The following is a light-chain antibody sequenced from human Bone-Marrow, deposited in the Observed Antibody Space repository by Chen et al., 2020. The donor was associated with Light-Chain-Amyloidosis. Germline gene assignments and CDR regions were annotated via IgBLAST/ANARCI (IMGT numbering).Light chain of an antibody. CDR1: DLPTKY. J-gene: IGLJ2*01. Sequence: SYELTQPPSVSVSPGQTARITCSGDDLPTKYAYWYQQKPGQAPVLVIHRDTERPSGISVRFSGSSAGTTARLTISGVQAEEEADYHCQSADSSGTDEGRFGGGTKLTVL. V-gene: IGLV3-25*02. CDR2: RDT. CDR3: QSADSSGTDEGR.